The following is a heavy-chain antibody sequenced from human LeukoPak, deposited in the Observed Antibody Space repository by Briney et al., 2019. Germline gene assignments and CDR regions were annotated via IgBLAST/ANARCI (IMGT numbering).Heavy chain of an antibody. Sequence: PSETLSLTCTVSGGSFSSTTYYWGWIRQPPGKGLEWIGSISYIGSTYYNPSLKSRLTISVDTSKNQFSLKLSSVTAADTAVYYCVISSSFYTYDYWGQGTLVTVSS. V-gene: IGHV4-39*01. J-gene: IGHJ4*02. CDR2: ISYIGST. D-gene: IGHD3-22*01. CDR1: GGSFSSTTYY. CDR3: VISSSFYTYDY.